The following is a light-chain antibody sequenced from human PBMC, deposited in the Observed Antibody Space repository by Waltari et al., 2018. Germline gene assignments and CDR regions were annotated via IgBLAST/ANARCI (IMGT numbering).Light chain of an antibody. Sequence: QSALTQPASVSGSPGQSITISFTGTSSDVGFYNYVSWYQQHPGKAPKLMIYDVSERPSGGSNGFSGSKSGNTASLTISGLQAEDEADYYCNSYAGSSSWVFGGGTKLTVL. J-gene: IGLJ3*02. CDR3: NSYAGSSSWV. V-gene: IGLV2-14*01. CDR1: SSDVGFYNY. CDR2: DVS.